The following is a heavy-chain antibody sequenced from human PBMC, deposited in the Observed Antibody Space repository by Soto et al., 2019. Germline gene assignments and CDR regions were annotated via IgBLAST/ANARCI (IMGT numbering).Heavy chain of an antibody. CDR2: ISGSGGSP. D-gene: IGHD3-10*01. Sequence: EVQLLESGGGLVQPGGSLRLSCVASGFTFSTYTMSWVRQAPGKGLEWVSVISGSGGSPYYADSVQGRFSISRDNPKNSLYRQLNGLSGEDTAMYYCAKARCITTNCYVAAYWGRRTLVTV. CDR3: AKARCITTNCYVAAY. V-gene: IGHV3-23*01. J-gene: IGHJ4*02. CDR1: GFTFSTYT.